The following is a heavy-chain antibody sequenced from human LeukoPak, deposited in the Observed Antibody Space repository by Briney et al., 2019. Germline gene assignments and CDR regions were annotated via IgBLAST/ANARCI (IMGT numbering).Heavy chain of an antibody. CDR2: INQDGSEK. Sequence: GGSLRLSCAASGFTFSSYWMSWVRQAPGKGLEWVANINQDGSEKYYVDSVKGRLTISRDNAKNSLYLQMSSLRAEDTALYYCASRSSVAASGPGWGQGTLVTVSS. V-gene: IGHV3-7*01. CDR3: ASRSSVAASGPG. J-gene: IGHJ4*02. CDR1: GFTFSSYW. D-gene: IGHD2-15*01.